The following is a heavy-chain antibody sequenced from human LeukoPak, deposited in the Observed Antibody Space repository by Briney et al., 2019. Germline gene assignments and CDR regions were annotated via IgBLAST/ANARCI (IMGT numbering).Heavy chain of an antibody. CDR2: IKSKTDGGTT. D-gene: IGHD3-10*01. V-gene: IGHV3-15*01. J-gene: IGHJ5*02. CDR3: ARDYWITMVRGGHRNWFDP. Sequence: PGGSLRLSCAASGFTFSNAWMSWVRQAPGRGLEWVGRIKSKTDGGTTDYAAPVKGRFTISRDNAKNSLYLQMNSLRAEDTAVYYCARDYWITMVRGGHRNWFDPWGQGTLVTVSS. CDR1: GFTFSNAW.